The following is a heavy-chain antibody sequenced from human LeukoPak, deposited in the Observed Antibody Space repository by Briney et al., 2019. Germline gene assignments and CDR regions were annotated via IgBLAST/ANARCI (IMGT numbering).Heavy chain of an antibody. D-gene: IGHD1-1*01. CDR1: GYTFTGYY. V-gene: IGHV1-2*02. Sequence: ASVKVSCKASGYTFTGYYMHWVRQAPGQGLEWMGWINPNSGGTNYAQKFQGRATMTRDTSISTAYMELSRLRSDDTAVYFCARDLEGLERYFDYWGQGTLVTVSS. J-gene: IGHJ4*02. CDR3: ARDLEGLERYFDY. CDR2: INPNSGGT.